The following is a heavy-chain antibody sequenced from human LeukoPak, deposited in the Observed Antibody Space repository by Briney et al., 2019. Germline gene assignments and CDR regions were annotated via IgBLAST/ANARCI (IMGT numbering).Heavy chain of an antibody. CDR2: IYHSGST. Sequence: SETLSLTCAVSGYSISSGYCWGWIRQPPGKGLEWIGSIYHSGSTYYNPSLKSRVTISVDTSKNQFSLKLSSVTAADTAVYYCARDSTALWCGELLMDYWGQGTLVTVSP. CDR1: GYSISSGYC. V-gene: IGHV4-38-2*02. D-gene: IGHD3-10*01. CDR3: ARDSTALWCGELLMDY. J-gene: IGHJ4*02.